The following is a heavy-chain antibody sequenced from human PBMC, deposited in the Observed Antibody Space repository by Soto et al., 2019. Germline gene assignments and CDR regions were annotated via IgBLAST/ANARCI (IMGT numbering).Heavy chain of an antibody. D-gene: IGHD5-18*01. Sequence: PGGSLRLSCAASGFTFSSYSMNWVRQAPGKGLEWVSYISSSSSTIYYADSVKGRFTISRDNAKNSLYLQMNSLRDEDTAVYYCARDPGGYSYGYGNGMDVWGQGTTVTVSS. V-gene: IGHV3-48*02. CDR1: GFTFSSYS. J-gene: IGHJ6*02. CDR3: ARDPGGYSYGYGNGMDV. CDR2: ISSSSSTI.